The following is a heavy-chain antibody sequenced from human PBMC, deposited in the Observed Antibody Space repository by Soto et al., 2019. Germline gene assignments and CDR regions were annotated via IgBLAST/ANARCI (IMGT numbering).Heavy chain of an antibody. CDR1: GYTFTGYY. V-gene: IGHV1-2*02. Sequence: QVQLVQSGADVKTPGASVRVSCKASGYTFTGYYVHWVREAPGQGHEWMGWINPETGGTSYAQKFQGSVTLSRDTSINTAYLELSRLRFDDAAVYFCARERYQVISDGMDVWGQGTTVTVSS. D-gene: IGHD2-2*01. CDR2: INPETGGT. J-gene: IGHJ6*02. CDR3: ARERYQVISDGMDV.